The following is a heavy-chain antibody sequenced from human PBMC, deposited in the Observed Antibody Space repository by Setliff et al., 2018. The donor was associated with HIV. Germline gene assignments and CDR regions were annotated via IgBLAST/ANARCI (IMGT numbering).Heavy chain of an antibody. J-gene: IGHJ4*02. CDR2: FYKSGST. D-gene: IGHD5-18*01. Sequence: SETLSLTCSVSGGSLSGYHWSWIRQPPGKGLEWIGYFYKSGSTNSGPSFKSRVSMSGDTSKNQLSLKVTSVTAADTAVYYCARLSDTAMASFDSWGQGTLVTVSS. CDR1: GGSLSGYH. CDR3: ARLSDTAMASFDS. V-gene: IGHV4-59*08.